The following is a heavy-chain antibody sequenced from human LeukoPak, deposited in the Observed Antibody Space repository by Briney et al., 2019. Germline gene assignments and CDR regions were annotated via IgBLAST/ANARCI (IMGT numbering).Heavy chain of an antibody. V-gene: IGHV3-48*04. J-gene: IGHJ1*01. D-gene: IGHD3-10*01. CDR3: AKPAPGELFFLGYFQH. Sequence: PGGSLRLSCAASGFTFSSYSMNWVRQAPGKGLEWVSYISSSSSTIYYADSVKGRFTISRDNAKNSLYLQMNSLRAEDTAVYYCAKPAPGELFFLGYFQHWGQGTLVTVSS. CDR1: GFTFSSYS. CDR2: ISSSSSTI.